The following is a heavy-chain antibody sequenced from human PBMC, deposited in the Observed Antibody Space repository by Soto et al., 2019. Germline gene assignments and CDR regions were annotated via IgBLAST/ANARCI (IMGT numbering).Heavy chain of an antibody. V-gene: IGHV3-23*01. Sequence: EVQLLESGGGLVQPGGSLRLSCAASGFTFSSYAMSWVRQAPGKGLEWVSAISGSGGSTYYADSVKGRFTISRDNSKNKLYLQMNSLRAEDTAVYYCAMGAGFGVGMDVWGKGTTVTVSS. CDR2: ISGSGGST. D-gene: IGHD3-10*01. CDR1: GFTFSSYA. CDR3: AMGAGFGVGMDV. J-gene: IGHJ6*04.